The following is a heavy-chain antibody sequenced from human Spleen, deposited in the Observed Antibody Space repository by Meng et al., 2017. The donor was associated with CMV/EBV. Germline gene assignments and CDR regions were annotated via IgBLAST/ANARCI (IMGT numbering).Heavy chain of an antibody. J-gene: IGHJ3*01. CDR3: AKEPRSWYGGDGFDV. CDR2: FSGSGGST. D-gene: IGHD6-13*01. V-gene: IGHV3-23*01. Sequence: GSLRLSCAASAFAFSSYAMSWVRQAPGKGLEWVSTFSGSGGSTYYADSVKGRFIISGDSSKNTVFLQMNSLRAEDTAVYYCAKEPRSWYGGDGFDVWGHGTMVTVSS. CDR1: AFAFSSYA.